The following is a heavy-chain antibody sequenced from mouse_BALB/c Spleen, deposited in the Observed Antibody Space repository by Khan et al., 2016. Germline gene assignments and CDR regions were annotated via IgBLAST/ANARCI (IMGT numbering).Heavy chain of an antibody. D-gene: IGHD4-1*01. CDR3: ARGLGRAY. Sequence: EVQLQESGPGLVKPSQSLSLTCTVTGYSITSDYAWNWIRQFPGNKLEWMGYISYSGSTSYNPSLKSRISITRDTSKNQFFLQLNSVTTADTATYYCARGLGRAYWGQGTLVTVSA. J-gene: IGHJ3*01. V-gene: IGHV3-2*02. CDR2: ISYSGST. CDR1: GYSITSDYA.